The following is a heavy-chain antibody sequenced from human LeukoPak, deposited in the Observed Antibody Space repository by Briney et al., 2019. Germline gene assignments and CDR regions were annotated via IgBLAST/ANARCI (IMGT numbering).Heavy chain of an antibody. CDR3: AASSGWYSPPDY. V-gene: IGHV3-30*03. D-gene: IGHD6-19*01. Sequence: SGGSLRLSCAASGFTFSSYGMHWVRQAPGKGLEWVAVISYDGSNKYYADSVKGRFTISRDNSKNTLYLQMNSLRAEDTAVYYCAASSGWYSPPDYWGQGTLVTVSS. J-gene: IGHJ4*02. CDR2: ISYDGSNK. CDR1: GFTFSSYG.